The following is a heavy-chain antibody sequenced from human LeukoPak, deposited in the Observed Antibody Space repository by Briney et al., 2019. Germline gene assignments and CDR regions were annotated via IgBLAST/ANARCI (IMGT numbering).Heavy chain of an antibody. J-gene: IGHJ4*02. CDR1: GGSISSGNYY. Sequence: PSETLSLTCTVSGGSISSGNYYYSWIRQPAGKGLEWLGRIYTSGTTYYNPSLKSRVTISVDTSKNQFSLKLSSVTAADTAVYYCARVASGYDGFDYWGQGTLVTVSS. D-gene: IGHD5-12*01. CDR3: ARVASGYDGFDY. V-gene: IGHV4-61*02. CDR2: IYTSGTT.